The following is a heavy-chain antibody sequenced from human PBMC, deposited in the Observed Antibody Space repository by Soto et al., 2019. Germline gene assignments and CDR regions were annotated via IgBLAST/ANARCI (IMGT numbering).Heavy chain of an antibody. V-gene: IGHV3-48*02. J-gene: IGHJ4*02. CDR2: ISSSSDKT. Sequence: GGSLRLSCIASGFSFGDYSMNWVRQAPGKGLQWVSYISSSSDKTYYADSVKGRFTVSRDNAKNALFLEMNSLRDDDTATYYCARLPKGSLVTAWGQGTRVTVSS. CDR3: ARLPKGSLVTA. CDR1: GFSFGDYS. D-gene: IGHD2-21*02.